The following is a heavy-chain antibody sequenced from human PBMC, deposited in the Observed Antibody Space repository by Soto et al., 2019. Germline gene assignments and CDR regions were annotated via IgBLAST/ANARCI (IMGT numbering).Heavy chain of an antibody. J-gene: IGHJ4*02. CDR3: ARDKITGLFDY. D-gene: IGHD2-8*02. Sequence: QVQLQQWGAGLLKPSETLSLTCAVYGGSFSGYYWTWIRQPPGTGLEWIGEINHSGSTNYNPSLKSRITLSVDTTKNQFSLQLTSVPAADTAVYYFARDKITGLFDYWGQGTLVTVSS. CDR2: INHSGST. V-gene: IGHV4-34*01. CDR1: GGSFSGYY.